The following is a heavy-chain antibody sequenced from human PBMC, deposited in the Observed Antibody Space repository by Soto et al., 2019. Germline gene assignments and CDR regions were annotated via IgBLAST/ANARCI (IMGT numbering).Heavy chain of an antibody. CDR3: ARGSVPFDSYGSALFDY. V-gene: IGHV3-30*03. CDR2: ISYDASNK. J-gene: IGHJ4*02. Sequence: GGSLRLSCAASGFTVSSYGMHWVRQAPGKGLEWVAVISYDASNKYYADSVKGRFTISRDNSKNTLYLQMNSLRAEDTAVYYCARGSVPFDSYGSALFDYWGQGTLVTVSS. D-gene: IGHD5-18*01. CDR1: GFTVSSYG.